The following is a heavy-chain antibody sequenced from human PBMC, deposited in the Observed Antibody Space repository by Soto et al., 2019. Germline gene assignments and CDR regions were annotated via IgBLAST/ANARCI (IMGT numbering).Heavy chain of an antibody. CDR2: IIPIFGTA. Sequence: QVQLVQSGAEVKKPGSSVKVSCKASGGTFSSYAISWVRQAPGQGLEWMGGIIPIFGTANYAQKFQGRVXIXAXXSTSTAYRELSRLISEDTVVYYCARVRDSSGWYPEWGQGTLVTVSS. CDR3: ARVRDSSGWYPE. J-gene: IGHJ4*02. V-gene: IGHV1-69*12. CDR1: GGTFSSYA. D-gene: IGHD6-19*01.